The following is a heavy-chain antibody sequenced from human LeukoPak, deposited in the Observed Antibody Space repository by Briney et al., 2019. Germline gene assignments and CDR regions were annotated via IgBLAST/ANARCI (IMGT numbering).Heavy chain of an antibody. CDR2: IGGSGGST. D-gene: IGHD2-8*01. CDR1: GFTFSSYA. CDR3: AKGGAPCSNGVCYTWCDY. V-gene: IGHV3-23*01. J-gene: IGHJ4*02. Sequence: TGGSLRLSCAASGFTFSSYAMNWVRQAPGKGLEWISGIGGSGGSTYYADSVKGRFTISRGNSKNTLYLQMNSLRAEDTAVYYCAKGGAPCSNGVCYTWCDYWGQGTLVTVSS.